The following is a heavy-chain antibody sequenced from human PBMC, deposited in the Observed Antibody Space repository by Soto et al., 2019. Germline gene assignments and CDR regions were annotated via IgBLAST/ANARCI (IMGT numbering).Heavy chain of an antibody. CDR3: TRNGGYNLDS. Sequence: SETLSLTCAVSGVSVNSRDWWSWVRQPPGKGLEWIGETHHNGNTNYNPSLKSRVTISVDKSRNELSLKLTSVTAADTAVYYCTRNGGYNLDSWGQGTLVTVSS. D-gene: IGHD2-8*01. J-gene: IGHJ4*02. CDR2: THHNGNT. V-gene: IGHV4-4*02. CDR1: GVSVNSRDW.